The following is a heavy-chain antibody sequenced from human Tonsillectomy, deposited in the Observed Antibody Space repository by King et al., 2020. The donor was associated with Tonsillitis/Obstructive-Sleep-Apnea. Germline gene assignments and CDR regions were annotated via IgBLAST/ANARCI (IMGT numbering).Heavy chain of an antibody. CDR2: INTNTGDP. V-gene: IGHV7-4-1*02. Sequence: VQLVESGSELKKPGASVKVSCKASGYTFTSYAMNWVRQAPGQGLEWMGWINTNTGDPTYAQGFTGRFVFSLETSVSTAYLQISSLTAEDTAVYYCARVPYCSRTSFYATNWFDPWGQGPLVTVSS. CDR3: ARVPYCSRTSFYATNWFDP. J-gene: IGHJ5*02. CDR1: GYTFTSYA. D-gene: IGHD2-2*01.